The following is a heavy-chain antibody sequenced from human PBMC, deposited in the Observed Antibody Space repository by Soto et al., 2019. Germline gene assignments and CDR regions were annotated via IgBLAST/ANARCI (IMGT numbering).Heavy chain of an antibody. CDR1: GGSISSGGYY. CDR2: IYHSGTT. V-gene: IGHV4-31*03. Sequence: QVQLQESGPGLVKPSQTLSLTCTVSGGSISSGGYYWSWIRQHPGKGLEWIGYIYHSGTTYYNPSLKRRVTISVDTSKNQFSLKLTSVTAADTAVYYCARVRVNQLLCWFDPCRHGTLVTVSS. D-gene: IGHD2-2*01. J-gene: IGHJ5*02. CDR3: ARVRVNQLLCWFDP.